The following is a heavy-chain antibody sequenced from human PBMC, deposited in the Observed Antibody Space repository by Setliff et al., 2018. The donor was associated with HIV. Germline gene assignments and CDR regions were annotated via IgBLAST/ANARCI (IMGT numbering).Heavy chain of an antibody. CDR3: ARDRTYYNFWSGYYGEMLNDAFDI. CDR2: IYTSGST. V-gene: IGHV4-4*07. Sequence: PSETLSLTCTVSGGSISSYYWSWIRQPAGKGLEWIGRIYTSGSTNYNPSLKSRVTISVDTSKNQFSLKLSSVTAADTAVYYCARDRTYYNFWSGYYGEMLNDAFDIWGQGTMVTVSS. CDR1: GGSISSYY. J-gene: IGHJ3*02. D-gene: IGHD3-3*01.